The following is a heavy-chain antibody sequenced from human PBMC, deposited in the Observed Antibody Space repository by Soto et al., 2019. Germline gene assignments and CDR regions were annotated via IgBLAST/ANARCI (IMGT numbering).Heavy chain of an antibody. CDR1: GFAFTCHP. J-gene: IGHJ3*02. D-gene: IGHD3-10*01. CDR2: ISDGGDLT. CDR3: ARRVIGSSRAFDI. V-gene: IGHV3-23*01. Sequence: GGSLRLSCAASGFAFTCHPMSWVRQAPEKGLEWVAGISDGGDLTYNADSVKGRFTISRDNSRNTLYLQMNSLRAEDTAVYYCARRVIGSSRAFDIWGQGTMVTVSS.